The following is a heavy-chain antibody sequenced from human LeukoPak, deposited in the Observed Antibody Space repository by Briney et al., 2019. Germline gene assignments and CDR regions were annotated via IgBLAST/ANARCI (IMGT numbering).Heavy chain of an antibody. CDR1: GFTFNTYW. D-gene: IGHD1-7*01. J-gene: IGHJ4*02. Sequence: AGGSLRLSCAASGFTFNTYWMTWVRQAAGRGLEWVANVRQDGGEGHYVHSVKGRFTVSRDNAENSLYLQLNSLRVEDTAVYYCAKDNKVYNWNYFFDYWGQGTLVTVSS. CDR2: VRQDGGEG. V-gene: IGHV3-7*01. CDR3: AKDNKVYNWNYFFDY.